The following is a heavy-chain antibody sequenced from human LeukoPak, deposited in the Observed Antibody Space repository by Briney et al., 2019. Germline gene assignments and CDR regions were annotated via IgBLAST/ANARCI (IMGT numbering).Heavy chain of an antibody. CDR1: GFTFSSYD. CDR2: ISNSGNTI. Sequence: GGSLRLSCAASGFTFSSYDMTWVREAPGKGRGWVSYISNSGNTIYYADSVKGRFTISRDNSLYLQMNSLRAEDTAVYYCARSRSGTYYNADVWGKGTTVTISS. V-gene: IGHV3-48*03. CDR3: ARSRSGTYYNADV. J-gene: IGHJ6*04. D-gene: IGHD3-10*01.